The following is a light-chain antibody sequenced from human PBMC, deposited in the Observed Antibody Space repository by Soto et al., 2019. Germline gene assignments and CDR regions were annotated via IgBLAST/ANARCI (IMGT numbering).Light chain of an antibody. V-gene: IGKV1-39*01. Sequence: DIQMTQSPSSLSASVGDRVTITCRASQSSSSYINWYKQKPGKAPKLLISAASSLQGGVPSRFSGIGAGSDFTRTSSSLQPEDFATYYWQQSYSSPWTCGQGTKVESK. J-gene: IGKJ1*01. CDR3: QQSYSSPWT. CDR1: QSSSSY. CDR2: AAS.